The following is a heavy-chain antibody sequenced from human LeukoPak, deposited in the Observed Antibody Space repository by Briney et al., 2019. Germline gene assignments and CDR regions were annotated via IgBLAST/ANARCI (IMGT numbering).Heavy chain of an antibody. D-gene: IGHD3-3*01. CDR3: ARGSRRITIFGVVMGYFDH. V-gene: IGHV4-34*01. J-gene: IGHJ4*02. CDR1: GGSFSGYY. CDR2: INHSGST. Sequence: SETLSLTCAVYGGSFSGYYWSWIRQPPGKGLEWIGEINHSGSTNYNPSLKSRVTISVDTSKNQFSLKLSSVTAADTAVYYCARGSRRITIFGVVMGYFDHWGQGTLVTVSS.